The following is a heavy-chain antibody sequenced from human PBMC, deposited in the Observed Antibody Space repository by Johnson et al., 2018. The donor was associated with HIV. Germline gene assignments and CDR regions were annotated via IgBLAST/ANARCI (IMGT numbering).Heavy chain of an antibody. D-gene: IGHD1-26*01. Sequence: QVQLVESGGGVVQPGRSLRLSCAASKFAFSTYAMHWVRQAPGKGLEWVAVISYDGSNKYYADSVKGRFTISRDNSKNTLYLQMNSLRAEDTAVYYYARDYSGSYWSHAFDIWGQGTMVTVAS. V-gene: IGHV3-30*01. CDR2: ISYDGSNK. J-gene: IGHJ3*02. CDR1: KFAFSTYA. CDR3: ARDYSGSYWSHAFDI.